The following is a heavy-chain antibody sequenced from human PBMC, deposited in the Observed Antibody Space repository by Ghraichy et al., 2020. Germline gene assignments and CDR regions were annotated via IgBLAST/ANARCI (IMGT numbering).Heavy chain of an antibody. V-gene: IGHV1-24*01. CDR1: GYTLTELS. J-gene: IGHJ3*02. CDR3: ATRLRWLQKPHAFDI. CDR2: FDPEDGET. D-gene: IGHD5-24*01. Sequence: ASVKVSCKVSGYTLTELSMHWVRQAPGKGLEWMGGFDPEDGETIYAQKFQDRVTMTEDTSTDTAYMELSSLRSEDTAVYYCATRLRWLQKPHAFDIWGQGTMVTVSS.